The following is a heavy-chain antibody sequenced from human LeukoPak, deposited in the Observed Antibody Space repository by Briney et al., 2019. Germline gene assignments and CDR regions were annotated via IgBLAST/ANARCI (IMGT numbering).Heavy chain of an antibody. V-gene: IGHV3-30*18. J-gene: IGHJ4*02. CDR2: ISYDGSNK. CDR1: GFTFSSYG. Sequence: GGSLRLSCAASGFTFSSYGMHWVRQAPGKGLEWVAVISYDGSNKYYADSVKGRFSISRDNSKNTLYLQMNSLRAEDTAVYYCAKDLDYWGQGTLVTVSS. CDR3: AKDLDY.